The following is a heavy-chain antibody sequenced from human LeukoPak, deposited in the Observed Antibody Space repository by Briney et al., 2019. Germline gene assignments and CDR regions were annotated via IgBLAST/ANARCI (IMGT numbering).Heavy chain of an antibody. CDR2: FDPEDGET. CDR1: GYTLTELS. CDR3: ATGLVTAIRGSHYYYYYGMDV. Sequence: GASVKVSCKVSGYTLTELSMHWVRQAPGKGLEWMGGFDPEDGETIYAQKFQGRVTMTEDTSTDTAYMELSSLRSEDTAVYYCATGLVTAIRGSHYYYYYGMDVWGQGTTVTVSS. V-gene: IGHV1-24*01. J-gene: IGHJ6*02. D-gene: IGHD2-21*02.